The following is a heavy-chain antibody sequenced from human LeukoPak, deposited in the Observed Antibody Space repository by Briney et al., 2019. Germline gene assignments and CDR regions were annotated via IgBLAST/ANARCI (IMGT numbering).Heavy chain of an antibody. J-gene: IGHJ4*02. V-gene: IGHV3-30*18. D-gene: IGHD3-10*01. CDR3: AKDRRITMVRALDY. CDR1: GFTFSSYG. Sequence: GGSLRPSCAASGFTFSSYGMHWVRQAPGKGLEWVAVISYDGSNKYYADSVKGRFTISRDNSKNTLYLQMNSLRAEDTAVYYCAKDRRITMVRALDYWGQGTLVTVSS. CDR2: ISYDGSNK.